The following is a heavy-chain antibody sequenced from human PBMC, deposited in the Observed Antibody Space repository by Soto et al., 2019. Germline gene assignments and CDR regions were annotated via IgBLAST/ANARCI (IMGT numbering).Heavy chain of an antibody. Sequence: VQLVQSGAEVQKPGSSVKVSCKASGGTFSSYAVSWVRQAPGQGLEWMGGFIPLLGSANYAGKFQGRVTISAGECATIAFVELSDLRCEDTAVYYCAIGATYGGEFDYWGQGTLVTVSS. D-gene: IGHD1-26*01. V-gene: IGHV1-69*01. CDR2: FIPLLGSA. CDR3: AIGATYGGEFDY. J-gene: IGHJ4*02. CDR1: GGTFSSYA.